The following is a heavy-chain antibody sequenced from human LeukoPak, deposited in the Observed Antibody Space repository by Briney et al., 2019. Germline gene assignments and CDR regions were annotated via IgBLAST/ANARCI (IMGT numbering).Heavy chain of an antibody. CDR3: AKVMGWLQNAPIDY. CDR2: ISYDGSNK. D-gene: IGHD5-24*01. J-gene: IGHJ4*02. Sequence: GGSLRLSCAASGFTFSSYGMHWVRQAPGKGLEWVAVISYDGSNKYYADSVKGRFTISRDNSKNTLYLQMNSLRAEDTAVYYCAKVMGWLQNAPIDYWGQGTLVTDSS. V-gene: IGHV3-30*18. CDR1: GFTFSSYG.